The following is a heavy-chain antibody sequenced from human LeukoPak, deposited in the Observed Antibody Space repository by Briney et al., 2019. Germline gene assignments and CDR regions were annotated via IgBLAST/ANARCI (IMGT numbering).Heavy chain of an antibody. Sequence: GGSLRLSCAASGFTFSDYSLNWVRQAPGKGLEWVSYISDDTRTVSYSDSVKGRFTISRDTAKNSMSLLMTSLRAEDTAVYYCAGVRSHWSGMRHFYYQYMDVWGNGTTVSVSS. CDR3: AGVRSHWSGMRHFYYQYMDV. V-gene: IGHV3-48*01. CDR2: ISDDTRTV. D-gene: IGHD3-10*01. CDR1: GFTFSDYS. J-gene: IGHJ6*04.